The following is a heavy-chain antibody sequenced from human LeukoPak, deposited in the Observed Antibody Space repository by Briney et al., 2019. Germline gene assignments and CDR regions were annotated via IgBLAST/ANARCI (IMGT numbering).Heavy chain of an antibody. V-gene: IGHV1-2*02. J-gene: IGHJ4*02. CDR2: INPNSGGT. CDR3: ASSVISGSLGVDY. D-gene: IGHD5-12*01. Sequence: GASVKVSCKASGYSFTAYYMHWVRQAPGQGLEWMGWINPNSGGTNCARKLQGRVTMTRGTSISTGYMELRRLRSDDTAVYYSASSVISGSLGVDYWGQGTLVTVSS. CDR1: GYSFTAYY.